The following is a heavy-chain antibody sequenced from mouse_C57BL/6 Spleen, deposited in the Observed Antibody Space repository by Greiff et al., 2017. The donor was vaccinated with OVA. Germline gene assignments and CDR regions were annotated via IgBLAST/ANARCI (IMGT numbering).Heavy chain of an antibody. CDR3: ARIAKDYDGYCDWYIDV. CDR2: IWWDDDK. V-gene: IGHV8-8*01. J-gene: IGHJ1*03. CDR1: GFSLSTSGMG. Sequence: QVTLKESGPGILQPSQTLSLTCSFSGFSLSTSGMGVGWIRQPSGKGLEWLAHIWWDDDKYYNPALKSRLTISKDTSKNQVFLKIAKVDTADTATYYCARIAKDYDGYCDWYIDVWGTGTTVTVSS. D-gene: IGHD2-3*01.